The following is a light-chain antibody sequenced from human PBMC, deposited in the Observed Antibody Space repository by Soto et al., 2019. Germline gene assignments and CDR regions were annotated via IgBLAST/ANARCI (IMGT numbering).Light chain of an antibody. V-gene: IGKV1-33*01. J-gene: IGKJ3*01. CDR2: DAS. CDR1: QDISNY. Sequence: DIQMTQSPSSLSASVGDRVTITCQASQDISNYLNWYQQKPGKAPKLLIYDASNLETGVPSRFSGSGSGTDFTFTISSLQPEDIATYYCQQYDTLPFTFGPETKVDIK. CDR3: QQYDTLPFT.